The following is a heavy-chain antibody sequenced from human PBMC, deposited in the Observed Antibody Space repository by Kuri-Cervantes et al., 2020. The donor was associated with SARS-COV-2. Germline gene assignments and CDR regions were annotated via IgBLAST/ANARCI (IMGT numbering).Heavy chain of an antibody. CDR3: ATGAANSYMDV. V-gene: IGHV3-33*08. CDR1: GFSLTNYD. Sequence: GGSLRLSCGASGFSLTNYDIHWVRQAPGKGLEWASVIWYDGKNEYYAGSVKGRFNISGDTSKNTVSLHMNSLRAEDTAMYYCATGAANSYMDVWGRGTTVTVSS. J-gene: IGHJ6*03. CDR2: IWYDGKNE. D-gene: IGHD3-10*01.